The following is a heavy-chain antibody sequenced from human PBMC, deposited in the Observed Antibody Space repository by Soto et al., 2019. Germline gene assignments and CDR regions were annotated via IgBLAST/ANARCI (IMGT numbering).Heavy chain of an antibody. CDR1: DGSFSGYF. J-gene: IGHJ4*02. Sequence: SETLSLTCAVYDGSFSGYFWSWIRQPPGKGLEWIGEINHSGSTNYNPSLKSRVTISVDTSKNQFSLKLSSVTAADTAVYYCARARGLRDILTGSGFDYWGQGTLVTVS. CDR3: ARARGLRDILTGSGFDY. CDR2: INHSGST. D-gene: IGHD3-9*01. V-gene: IGHV4-34*01.